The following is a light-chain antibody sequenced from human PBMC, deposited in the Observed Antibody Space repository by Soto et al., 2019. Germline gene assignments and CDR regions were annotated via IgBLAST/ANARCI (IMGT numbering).Light chain of an antibody. CDR3: CSFARSITFSA. V-gene: IGLV2-23*01. CDR2: EGS. Sequence: QSVVTQPASVSASPGQSITISCTGTSSDVGSSNLVSWYQHHPGKAPKRIIDEGSRRPSGVSGRLSASNSRTPAPLTISGLQADDEADYYCCSFARSITFSAFGPGPKVP. CDR1: SSDVGSSNL. J-gene: IGLJ1*01.